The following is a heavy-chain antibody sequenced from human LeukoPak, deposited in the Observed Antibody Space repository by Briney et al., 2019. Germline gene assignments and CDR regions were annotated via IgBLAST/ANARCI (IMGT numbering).Heavy chain of an antibody. J-gene: IGHJ5*02. CDR1: GGSIDSHY. V-gene: IGHV4-59*11. CDR2: MYSRGST. D-gene: IGHD2-8*01. Sequence: PSETLSLTCTVSGGSIDSHYWGWIRQPPGKGLEWIGYMYSRGSTNYNPSLRSRVTISIDTSKNQFSLILTSLTAADTAVYYCARADTNIIDPWGQGTLVTVSS. CDR3: ARADTNIIDP.